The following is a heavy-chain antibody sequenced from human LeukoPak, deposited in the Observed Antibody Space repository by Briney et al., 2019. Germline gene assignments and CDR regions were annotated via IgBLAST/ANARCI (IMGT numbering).Heavy chain of an antibody. D-gene: IGHD1-26*01. CDR2: VYQSGTT. CDR3: ARHGGSLGYFDN. CDR1: SGSISTYY. V-gene: IGHV4-59*08. J-gene: IGHJ4*02. Sequence: SETLSLTCTVTSGSISTYYWSWIRQPPGKGLEWIGYVYQSGTTSYNPSLKRRVTISTDTSKNQFSLRVTSVTAADTAVYYCARHGGSLGYFDNWGQGTLVTVSS.